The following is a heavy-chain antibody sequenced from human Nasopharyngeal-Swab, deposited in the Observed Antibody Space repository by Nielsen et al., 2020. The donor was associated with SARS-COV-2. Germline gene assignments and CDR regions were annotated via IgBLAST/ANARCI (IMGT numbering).Heavy chain of an antibody. CDR3: ARNIGHSPAPFEY. CDR1: GYSINSGYY. CDR2: IYHSGST. D-gene: IGHD2/OR15-2a*01. Sequence: SETLSLTCSVSGYSINSGYYWGCIRQPPGKGLEWIGSIYHSGSTYYNPSLKSRVTISVDTSKNQFSLRLTSVTAADTAAYYCARNIGHSPAPFEYWGQGTRVTVSS. J-gene: IGHJ4*02. V-gene: IGHV4-38-2*01.